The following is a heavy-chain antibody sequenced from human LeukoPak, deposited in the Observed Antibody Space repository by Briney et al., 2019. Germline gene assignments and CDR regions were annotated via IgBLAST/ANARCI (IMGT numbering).Heavy chain of an antibody. V-gene: IGHV4-4*07. CDR1: GGSISNYH. Sequence: SETLSLTCTVSGGSISNYHWSWIRQPAGKGLEWTGQIHTSGSTNYNPPLKSRVSMSIDTTEGQVSLTIRSVTAADTAFYYCARRDISSGWSFDYWGQGTLVTVSS. J-gene: IGHJ4*02. CDR2: IHTSGST. CDR3: ARRDISSGWSFDY. D-gene: IGHD6-19*01.